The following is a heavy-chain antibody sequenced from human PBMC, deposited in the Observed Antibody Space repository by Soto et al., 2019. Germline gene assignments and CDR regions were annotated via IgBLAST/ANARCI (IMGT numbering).Heavy chain of an antibody. D-gene: IGHD2-21*01. V-gene: IGHV1-8*01. CDR1: GYTFTSYD. J-gene: IGHJ2*01. CDR2: MNPNSGNT. CDR3: AREIMVYWDFDL. Sequence: QVQLVQSGAEVKKPGASVKVSCKASGYTFTSYDLNWVRQATGQGLEWMGWMNPNSGNTGYAQKFQGRVTMTRNTSLSTAYMELSSLRSEDTAVYYCAREIMVYWDFDLWGRGTLVTVSS.